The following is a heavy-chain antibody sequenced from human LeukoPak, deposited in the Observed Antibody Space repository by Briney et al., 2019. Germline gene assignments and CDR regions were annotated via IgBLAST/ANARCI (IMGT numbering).Heavy chain of an antibody. D-gene: IGHD1-7*01. J-gene: IGHJ6*02. CDR2: IGTAGDT. CDR3: ARGLGRNYVLSYYGMDV. Sequence: PGGSLRLSCAASGFTFSSYDMHWVRQATGKGLEWVSAIGTAGDTYYPGSVKGRFTISRENAKSSLYLQMNSLRAGDTAVYYCARGLGRNYVLSYYGMDVWGQGTTVTVSS. V-gene: IGHV3-13*01. CDR1: GFTFSSYD.